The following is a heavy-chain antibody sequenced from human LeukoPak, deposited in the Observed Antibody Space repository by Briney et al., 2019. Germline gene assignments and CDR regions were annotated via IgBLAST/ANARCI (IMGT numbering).Heavy chain of an antibody. D-gene: IGHD3-22*01. V-gene: IGHV5-10-1*01. Sequence: GGSLILSCKGSGYSFTSYWISWVRQMPGKGLEWMGRIDPSDSYTNYSPSFQGHVTISADKSISTAYLQWSSLKASDTAMCYCARLSGNYYDSSGDWFDPWGQGTLVTVSS. CDR2: IDPSDSYT. J-gene: IGHJ5*02. CDR1: GYSFTSYW. CDR3: ARLSGNYYDSSGDWFDP.